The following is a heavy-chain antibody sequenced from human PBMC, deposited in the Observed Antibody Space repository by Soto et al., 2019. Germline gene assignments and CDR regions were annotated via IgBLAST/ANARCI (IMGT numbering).Heavy chain of an antibody. J-gene: IGHJ6*02. CDR1: GFTFSSYG. Sequence: QVQLVESGGGVVQPGRSLRLSCAASGFTFSSYGMHWVRQAPGKGLEWVAVIWDDGSNKYYADSVKGRFTISRDNSKNTLYLQMNSLRAEDTAVYYCASVDTAMGLGYYGMDVWGQGTTVTVSS. V-gene: IGHV3-33*01. D-gene: IGHD5-18*01. CDR3: ASVDTAMGLGYYGMDV. CDR2: IWDDGSNK.